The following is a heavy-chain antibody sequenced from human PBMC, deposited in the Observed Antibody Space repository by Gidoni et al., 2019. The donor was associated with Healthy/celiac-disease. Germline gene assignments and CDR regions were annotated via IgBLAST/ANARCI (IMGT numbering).Heavy chain of an antibody. J-gene: IGHJ5*02. CDR3: AGTASEDDYESNWFDP. Sequence: QVTLRESGPALVKPTQTLTLTCTFSVFSLSTRGMCVSWIRQPPGKALEWLARIDWDDDKYYSASLKTRLTSSKDTSKNQVVLTMTNMDPVDTATYYWAGTASEDDYESNWFDPWGQGTLVTVSS. V-gene: IGHV2-70*15. D-gene: IGHD3-22*01. CDR2: IDWDDDK. CDR1: VFSLSTRGMC.